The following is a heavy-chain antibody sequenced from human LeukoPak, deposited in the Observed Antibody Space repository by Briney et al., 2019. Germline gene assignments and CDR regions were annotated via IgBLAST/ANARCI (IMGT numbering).Heavy chain of an antibody. D-gene: IGHD2-2*01. J-gene: IGHJ5*02. CDR1: GGTFSSYA. CDR2: IIPIFGTA. V-gene: IGHV1-69*05. CDR3: ARGGPAAISGNWFDP. Sequence: SVKVSCKASGGTFSSYAISWVRQAPGQGLEWMGGIIPIFGTANYAQKFQGRVTITTDESASTAYMELSSLRSEDTAVYYCARGGPAAISGNWFDPWGQGTLVTVSS.